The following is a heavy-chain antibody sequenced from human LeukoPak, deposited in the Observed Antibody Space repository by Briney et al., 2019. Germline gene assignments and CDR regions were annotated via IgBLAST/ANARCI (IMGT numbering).Heavy chain of an antibody. J-gene: IGHJ3*02. CDR3: ARYRAFDI. Sequence: SETLSLTCTVSGGSISSYYWSWIRQPPGKGLEWIGYIYNSGNTNYNPSLKSRVTISVDTSKNQFSLKLTSVTAADTAVYYCARYRAFDIWSRGTLVTVSS. V-gene: IGHV4-59*01. CDR2: IYNSGNT. CDR1: GGSISSYY.